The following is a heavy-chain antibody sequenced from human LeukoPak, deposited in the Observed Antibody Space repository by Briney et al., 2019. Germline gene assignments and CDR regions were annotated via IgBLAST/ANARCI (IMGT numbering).Heavy chain of an antibody. CDR3: ARERGSSGGNSNGYFDY. Sequence: GGSLRLSCAASEFTLSNYAMSWVRQAPGKGLEWVSVISGSGGTNYSAAFVKGRSTISRDNSKNTLYLQMNSLRAEDTAGYHCARERGSSGGNSNGYFDYWGQGALVTVSS. J-gene: IGHJ4*02. V-gene: IGHV3-23*01. D-gene: IGHD4-23*01. CDR1: EFTLSNYA. CDR2: ISGSGGTN.